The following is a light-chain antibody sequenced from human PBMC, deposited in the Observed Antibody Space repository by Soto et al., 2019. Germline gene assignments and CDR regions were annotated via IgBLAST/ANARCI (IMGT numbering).Light chain of an antibody. CDR1: SIYVGGYTY. CDR3: SSFAGGGNPVL. CDR2: EVT. J-gene: IGLJ2*01. Sequence: QSALTQPPSASGSLGQSVTISCTGTSIYVGGYTYVSWHQQHPVKAPKLMIYEVTKRPSGVPDRFSGSKSGNTASLTVSGLQAEDEADYYCSSFAGGGNPVLFGGGTKLTVL. V-gene: IGLV2-8*01.